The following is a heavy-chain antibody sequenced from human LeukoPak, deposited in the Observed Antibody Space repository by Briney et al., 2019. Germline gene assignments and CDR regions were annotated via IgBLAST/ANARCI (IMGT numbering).Heavy chain of an antibody. CDR1: GYTFTSYG. J-gene: IGHJ4*02. CDR3: ARAGYSSGWYPTKAFDY. Sequence: EASVKVSCKASGYTFTSYGISWVRKAPGQGLKWMGWISAYNGNTNYAQKLQGRVTMTTDTSTSTAYMELRSLRSDDTAVYYCARAGYSSGWYPTKAFDYWGQGTLVTVSS. D-gene: IGHD6-19*01. CDR2: ISAYNGNT. V-gene: IGHV1-18*04.